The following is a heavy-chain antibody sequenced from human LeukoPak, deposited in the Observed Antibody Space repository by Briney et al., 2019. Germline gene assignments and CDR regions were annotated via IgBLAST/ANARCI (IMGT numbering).Heavy chain of an antibody. CDR3: ARDSWRVLDY. Sequence: GGSLRLSCAASGFTFGNYWMSWVRQAPGKGLEWVANVKVDGSDKNYVDSVKGRFTISRDNAKNSLYLQMNSLRAEDTAVYYCARDSWRVLDYWGQGTLVTVSS. V-gene: IGHV3-7*01. CDR1: GFTFGNYW. J-gene: IGHJ4*02. D-gene: IGHD2-2*01. CDR2: VKVDGSDK.